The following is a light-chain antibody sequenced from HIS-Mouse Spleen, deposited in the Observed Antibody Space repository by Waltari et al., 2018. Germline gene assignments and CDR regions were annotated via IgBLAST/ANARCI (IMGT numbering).Light chain of an antibody. J-gene: IGLJ3*02. Sequence: QSALTQPPSVSGSPGQSVTIPCTGTSSDVGSHNRVSWYQQPPGTAPKLMIYEVSNRPSGVPDRFSGSKSGNTASLTISGLQAEDEADYYCSSYTSSSTLGVFGGGTKLTVL. V-gene: IGLV2-18*02. CDR2: EVS. CDR1: SSDVGSHNR. CDR3: SSYTSSSTLGV.